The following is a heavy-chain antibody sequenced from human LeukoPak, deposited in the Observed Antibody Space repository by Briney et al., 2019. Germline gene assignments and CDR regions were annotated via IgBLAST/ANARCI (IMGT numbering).Heavy chain of an antibody. CDR3: ARSGLRYCSSTSCYTTRYFDY. D-gene: IGHD2-2*02. CDR2: IYCSGST. CDR1: GGSISSSSYS. J-gene: IGHJ4*02. Sequence: PSETLSLTCTVSGGSISSSSYSWGWIRQPPGKGLEWIGSIYCSGSTNYNPSLKSRVTISVDTSKNQFSLKLSSVTAADTAVYYCARSGLRYCSSTSCYTTRYFDYWGQGTLVTVSS. V-gene: IGHV4-39*07.